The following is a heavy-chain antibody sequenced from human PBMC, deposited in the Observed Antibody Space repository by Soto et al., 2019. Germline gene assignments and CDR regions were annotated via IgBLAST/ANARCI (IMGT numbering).Heavy chain of an antibody. J-gene: IGHJ5*02. CDR3: ARDRRPGIAAAGTRWFDP. V-gene: IGHV4-61*01. CDR2: IYYSGST. Sequence: AETLSLTCTVSGGAVISGSYYWSGIRQPPGKGLEWIGYIYYSGSTNYNPSLKSRVTISVDTSKNQFSLKLSSVTAADTAVYYCARDRRPGIAAAGTRWFDPWGQGTLVTVSS. CDR1: GGAVISGSYY. D-gene: IGHD6-13*01.